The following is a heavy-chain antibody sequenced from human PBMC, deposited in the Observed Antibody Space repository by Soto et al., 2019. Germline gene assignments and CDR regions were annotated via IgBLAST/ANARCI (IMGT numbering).Heavy chain of an antibody. CDR2: INPNSGGT. D-gene: IGHD6-19*01. V-gene: IGHV1-2*02. CDR3: ATSHRTGWYPLWY. CDR1: GSTFTGYY. J-gene: IGHJ4*02. Sequence: PSEKVSYQASGSTFTGYYMHWVRQAPGQGLEWMGWINPNSGGTNYAQKFQGRVTMTRDTSISTAYMELSRLRSDDTAVSYCATSHRTGWYPLWYWGQGTLVTVSS.